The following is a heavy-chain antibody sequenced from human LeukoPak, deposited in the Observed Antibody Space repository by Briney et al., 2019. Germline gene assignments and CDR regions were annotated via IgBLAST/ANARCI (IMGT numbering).Heavy chain of an antibody. D-gene: IGHD3-22*01. CDR3: AKDHYYDSSGYYYGEYFQH. CDR1: GFTVSSNY. V-gene: IGHV3-53*04. CDR2: IYSGGST. J-gene: IGHJ1*01. Sequence: GGSLRLSCAASGFTVSSNYMSWVRQAPGKGLEWVSVIYSGGSTYYADSVKGRFTISRHNSKNTLYLQMNSLRAEDTAVYYCAKDHYYDSSGYYYGEYFQHWGQGTLVTVSS.